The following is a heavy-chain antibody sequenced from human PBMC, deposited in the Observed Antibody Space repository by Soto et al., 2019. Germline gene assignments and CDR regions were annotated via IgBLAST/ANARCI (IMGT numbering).Heavy chain of an antibody. Sequence: QVHLVQSGAVVENPGASVKVSCKASGYTFTNFGINWVRQAPGQGLEWMGWITPYNGNANYPQKHQDRLTITPDTSKSTAYWELRSLRTDETDVDCCARARMCSGAHHDYWGQGTRVTVSS. V-gene: IGHV1-18*04. D-gene: IGHD6-19*01. J-gene: IGHJ4*02. CDR2: ITPYNGNA. CDR3: ARARMCSGAHHDY. CDR1: GYTFTNFG.